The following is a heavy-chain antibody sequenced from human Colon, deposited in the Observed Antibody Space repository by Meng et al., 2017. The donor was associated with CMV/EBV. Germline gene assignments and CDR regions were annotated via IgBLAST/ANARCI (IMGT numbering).Heavy chain of an antibody. CDR3: ARVVVVPADYYTMDV. Sequence: ASVKVSCKASGYTVTTYYMHWVRQAPGQGLEWMGLISPYNGNTKYAQRLQDRVTMTTDTSTSSAYMELRSLRSDDTAVYYCARVVVVPADYYTMDVWGQGTTVTVSS. CDR1: GYTVTTYY. D-gene: IGHD2-2*01. J-gene: IGHJ6*02. V-gene: IGHV1-18*04. CDR2: ISPYNGNT.